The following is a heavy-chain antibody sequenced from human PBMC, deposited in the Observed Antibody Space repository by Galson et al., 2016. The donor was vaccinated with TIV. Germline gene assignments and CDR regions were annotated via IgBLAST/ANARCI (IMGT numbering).Heavy chain of an antibody. CDR2: TFFRSKWYN. V-gene: IGHV6-1*01. CDR3: ARATPSVFGIIMTLDS. Sequence: CAISGDSVSSNSAAWNWLRQSPSRGLEWLGRTFFRSKWYNDYAPSVKSRITINPDTSKNQFSLQLNSVTPEDTAVYYCARATPSVFGIIMTLDSWGQGTLATVSS. J-gene: IGHJ4*02. D-gene: IGHD3-16*01. CDR1: GDSVSSNSAA.